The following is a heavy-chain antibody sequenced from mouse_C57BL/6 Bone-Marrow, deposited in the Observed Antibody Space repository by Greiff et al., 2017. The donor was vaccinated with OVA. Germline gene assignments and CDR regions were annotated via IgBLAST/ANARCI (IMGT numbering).Heavy chain of an antibody. CDR2: ISDGGSYT. Sequence: EVQGVESGGGLVKPGGSLKLSCAASGFTFSSYAMSWVRQTPEKRLEWVATISDGGSYTYYPDNVKGRFTISRDNAKNNLYLQMSHLKSEDTAMYYCARPSTTIVTHWYFDVWGTGTTVTVSS. CDR3: ARPSTTIVTHWYFDV. V-gene: IGHV5-4*01. J-gene: IGHJ1*03. CDR1: GFTFSSYA. D-gene: IGHD2-5*01.